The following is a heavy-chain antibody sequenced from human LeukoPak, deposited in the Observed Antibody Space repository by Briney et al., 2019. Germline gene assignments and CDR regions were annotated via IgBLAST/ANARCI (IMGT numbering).Heavy chain of an antibody. Sequence: ASVTVSCKPSGYTFTGYYMHWVRQAPGQGLEWMGWINPNSGGTNYAQKFQGRVTMTRDTSISTAYMELSRLRSDDTAVYYCARAGSSSWYYYYYYMDVWGKGTTVTVSS. CDR3: ARAGSSSWYYYYYYMDV. V-gene: IGHV1-2*02. J-gene: IGHJ6*03. CDR2: INPNSGGT. D-gene: IGHD6-13*01. CDR1: GYTFTGYY.